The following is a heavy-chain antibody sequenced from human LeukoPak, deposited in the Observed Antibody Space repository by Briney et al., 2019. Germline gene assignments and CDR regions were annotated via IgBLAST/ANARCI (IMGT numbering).Heavy chain of an antibody. CDR3: ADLGYSYGYEDY. Sequence: GGSLRLSCAASGFTFSSYAMHWVGQAPGKGLAWVAVISYDGSNKYYADSVKGRFTISRDNSKNTLYLQMNSLRAEDTAVYYCADLGYSYGYEDYWGQGTLVTVSS. V-gene: IGHV3-30-3*01. D-gene: IGHD5-18*01. CDR2: ISYDGSNK. J-gene: IGHJ4*02. CDR1: GFTFSSYA.